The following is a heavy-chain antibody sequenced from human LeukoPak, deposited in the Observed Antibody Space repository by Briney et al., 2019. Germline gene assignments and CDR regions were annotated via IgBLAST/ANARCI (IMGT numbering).Heavy chain of an antibody. J-gene: IGHJ4*02. CDR2: INSDGSST. D-gene: IGHD3-10*01. Sequence: GGSLRLSCAASGFTFSSYWMHWVRQAPGKGLVWVSRINSDGSSTSYADSVKGRFTISRDNAKNTLYLQMNSLRAEDTAVYYCARDDRKCDVLTRGWFGDYDYWGQGTLVTVSS. V-gene: IGHV3-74*01. CDR1: GFTFSSYW. CDR3: ARDDRKCDVLTRGWFGDYDY.